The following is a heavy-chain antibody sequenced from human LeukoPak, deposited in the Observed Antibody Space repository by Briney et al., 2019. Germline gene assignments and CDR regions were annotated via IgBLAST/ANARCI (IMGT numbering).Heavy chain of an antibody. J-gene: IGHJ4*02. CDR1: GYSFRNYW. Sequence: GESLKISCKGFGYSFRNYWIGWVRQMPGKGLEWMGIIYPDDSDTRYSPSFQGQVTISADKSISTAYLQWSSLKASDTAIYYCAIGGDSTTSCYRCFNYWAREPWSPSPQ. V-gene: IGHV5-51*01. D-gene: IGHD2-2*02. CDR2: IYPDDSDT. CDR3: AIGGDSTTSCYRCFNY.